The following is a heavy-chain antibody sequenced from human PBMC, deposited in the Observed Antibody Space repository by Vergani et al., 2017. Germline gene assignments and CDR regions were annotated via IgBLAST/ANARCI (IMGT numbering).Heavy chain of an antibody. D-gene: IGHD4-23*01. Sequence: QVQLVESGGGVVQPGGSLRLSCAASGFTFSSYGMHWVRQAPGKGLEWVAFIRYDGSNKYYADSVKGQFTISRDNSKKTLYLQMNSLRAEDTAVYYCAKVRYGCNSMNYFDYWGQGTLVTVSS. CDR1: GFTFSSYG. CDR2: IRYDGSNK. V-gene: IGHV3-30*02. CDR3: AKVRYGCNSMNYFDY. J-gene: IGHJ4*02.